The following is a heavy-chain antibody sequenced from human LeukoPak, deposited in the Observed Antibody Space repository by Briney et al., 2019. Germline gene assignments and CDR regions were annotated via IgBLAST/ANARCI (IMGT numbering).Heavy chain of an antibody. V-gene: IGHV4-31*11. Sequence: SETLSLTCAVYGGSFSGYYWSWIRQHPGKGLEWIGYIFYSGTTYYNPSLKSRVIISVDASKNQFSLRLSSVTAADTAVYYCARDLGGLGKIDQWGQGTLVTVSS. CDR1: GGSFSGYY. J-gene: IGHJ4*02. CDR2: IFYSGTT. D-gene: IGHD7-27*01. CDR3: ARDLGGLGKIDQ.